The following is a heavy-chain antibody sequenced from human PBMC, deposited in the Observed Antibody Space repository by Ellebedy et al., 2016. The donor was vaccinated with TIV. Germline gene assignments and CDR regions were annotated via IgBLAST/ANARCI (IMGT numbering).Heavy chain of an antibody. V-gene: IGHV5-51*01. CDR3: ARHGGVGATKLPYYMDV. CDR1: GYSFTSYW. CDR2: IYPGDSDT. J-gene: IGHJ6*03. Sequence: GGSLRLXXKGSGYSFTSYWIGWVRQMPGKGLEWMGIIYPGDSDTRYSPSFQGQVTISADKSISTAYLQWSSLKASDTAMYYCARHGGVGATKLPYYMDVWGKGTTVTVSS. D-gene: IGHD1-26*01.